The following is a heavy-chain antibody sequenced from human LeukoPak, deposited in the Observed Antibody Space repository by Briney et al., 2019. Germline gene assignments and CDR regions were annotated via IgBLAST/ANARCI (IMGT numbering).Heavy chain of an antibody. D-gene: IGHD2-15*01. CDR1: GYTFTTYG. V-gene: IGHV1-18*01. CDR2: ISGNNGNT. J-gene: IGHJ5*02. Sequence: ASVNVSCKASGYTFTTYGISWVRQAPGQGLEWMGWISGNNGNTNYAQKFQGRVTMTTDTSTSTVYMELRSLRSDDTAVYYCARDIGYCSGGSCRYWFDPWGQGTLVTVSS. CDR3: ARDIGYCSGGSCRYWFDP.